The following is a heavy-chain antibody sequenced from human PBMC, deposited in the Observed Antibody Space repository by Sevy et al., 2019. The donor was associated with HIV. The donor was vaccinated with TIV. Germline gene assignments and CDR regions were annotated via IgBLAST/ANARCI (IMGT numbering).Heavy chain of an antibody. CDR3: VKARGYRGAFDI. CDR1: GFTFSSYA. CDR2: ISSNGGST. V-gene: IGHV3-64D*06. D-gene: IGHD5-12*01. J-gene: IGHJ3*02. Sequence: GGSLRLSCSASGFTFSSYAMHWVRQAPGKGLDCVSAISSNGGSTYYADSVKGRFTISRDNSKNTLYLQMSGLRAEDTAVYYCVKARGYRGAFDIWGQGTMVTVSS.